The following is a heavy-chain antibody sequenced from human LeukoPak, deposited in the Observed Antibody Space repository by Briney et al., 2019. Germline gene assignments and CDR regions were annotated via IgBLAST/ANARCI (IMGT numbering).Heavy chain of an antibody. CDR2: IYHSGST. Sequence: SETLSLTCTVSGYSISSGYYWGWIRQPPGKGLEWIGSIYHSGSTYYNPSLKSRVTISVDTSKNQFSLKPSSVTAADTAVYYCARDAYGDGLGHYWGQGTLVTVSS. CDR1: GYSISSGYY. V-gene: IGHV4-38-2*02. CDR3: ARDAYGDGLGHY. J-gene: IGHJ4*02. D-gene: IGHD4-17*01.